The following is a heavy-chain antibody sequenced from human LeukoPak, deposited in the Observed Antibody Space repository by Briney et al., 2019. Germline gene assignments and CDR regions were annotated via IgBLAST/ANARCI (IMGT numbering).Heavy chain of an antibody. CDR3: ASAENYSNYYFDY. J-gene: IGHJ4*02. CDR2: MNPNSGNT. V-gene: IGHV1-8*01. D-gene: IGHD4-11*01. Sequence: ASVKVSCKASGYTFTSYDINWVRQTTGQGLEWMGWMNPNSGNTGYAQKFQGRVTMTRNTSISTAYMELSSLRSEDTAVYYCASAENYSNYYFDYWGQGTLVTVSS. CDR1: GYTFTSYD.